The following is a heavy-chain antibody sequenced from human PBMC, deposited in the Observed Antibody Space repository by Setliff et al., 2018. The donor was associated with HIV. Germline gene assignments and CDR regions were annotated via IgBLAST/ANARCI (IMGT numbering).Heavy chain of an antibody. D-gene: IGHD1-7*01. CDR1: GDSISSYY. V-gene: IGHV4-4*08. CDR2: MYTSGST. Sequence: PLETLSLTCTVSGDSISSYYWSWIRQPPGKGLEWIGYMYTSGSTNYNPSLKSRVTTSVDTSKNQFSLKLSSVSAADTAVCYCARGDGTKYYYYYYMDAWGKGTTVTVSS. CDR3: ARGDGTKYYYYYYMDA. J-gene: IGHJ6*03.